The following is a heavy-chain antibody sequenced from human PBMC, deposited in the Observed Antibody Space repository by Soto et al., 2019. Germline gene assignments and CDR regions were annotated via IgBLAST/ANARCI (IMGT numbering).Heavy chain of an antibody. CDR1: GCTFSSYA. J-gene: IGHJ4*02. CDR2: IIPIFGTA. CDR3: ARTVAYCGGDCYYYYYLDY. V-gene: IGHV1-69*13. Sequence: SVRVSCKASGCTFSSYAISWVRQAPGQGLEWMGGIIPIFGTANYAQKFQGRVTITADESTSTAYMELSSLRSEDTAVYYCARTVAYCGGDCYYYYYLDYWGKGNXVPVSS. D-gene: IGHD2-21*02.